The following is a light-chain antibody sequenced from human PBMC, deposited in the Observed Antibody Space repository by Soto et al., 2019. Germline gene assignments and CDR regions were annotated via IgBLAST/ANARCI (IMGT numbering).Light chain of an antibody. CDR1: SSDVGGYNF. V-gene: IGLV2-8*01. CDR3: ASYAGRDTYV. J-gene: IGLJ1*01. Sequence: QSALTQPPSASGSPGQSVTISCTVTSSDVGGYNFVSWFQQYSGKAPKLIIFEVTKRPSEVPDRFSGSKSGNTASLTVSGLRTEDEADYCCASYAGRDTYVFGTGTKVTVL. CDR2: EVT.